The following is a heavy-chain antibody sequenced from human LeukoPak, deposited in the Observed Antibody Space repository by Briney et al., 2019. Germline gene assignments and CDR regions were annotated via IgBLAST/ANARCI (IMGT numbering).Heavy chain of an antibody. D-gene: IGHD3-16*01. Sequence: GGSLRLSCVASGFIFRDYAMSWVRHAPAGGLEWVSSLRGDGETFYTDSVKGRFTLSRDHSRNTVYLQLNNLRVEDTAVYYCAKASWVSSADAVLWGQGTLVTVSS. CDR3: AKASWVSSADAVL. CDR1: GFIFRDYA. J-gene: IGHJ4*02. V-gene: IGHV3-23*01. CDR2: LRGDGET.